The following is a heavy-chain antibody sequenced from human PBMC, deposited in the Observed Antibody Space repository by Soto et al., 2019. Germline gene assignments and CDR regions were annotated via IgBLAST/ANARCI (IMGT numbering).Heavy chain of an antibody. V-gene: IGHV3-11*01. J-gene: IGHJ6*02. CDR1: GFSLSDYY. CDR3: ARDFTMTGMDV. D-gene: IGHD3-3*01. CDR2: ISRSDSNI. Sequence: QAQLVESGGGLVKPGGSLRLSCAASGFSLSDYYMSWIRQAPGKELEWVSYISRSDSNIYYADSVKGRFTVSTDNAKNSLYLQMNSLRAEDTAVYYCARDFTMTGMDVWGQGTAVTVSS.